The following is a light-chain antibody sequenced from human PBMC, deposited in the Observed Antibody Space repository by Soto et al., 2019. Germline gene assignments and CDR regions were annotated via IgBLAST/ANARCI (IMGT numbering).Light chain of an antibody. CDR3: SSYRSTSYA. J-gene: IGLJ1*01. CDR1: SSDVGGHNY. CDR2: EVT. V-gene: IGLV2-14*01. Sequence: QSALAQPASVSGSPGQSITISCAGSSSDVGGHNYVSWYQQHPGKAPKLLIYEVTNRPSGVSNRFSGSKSGNTASLTISGLQAEDEADYYCSSYRSTSYAFGTGTKVTVL.